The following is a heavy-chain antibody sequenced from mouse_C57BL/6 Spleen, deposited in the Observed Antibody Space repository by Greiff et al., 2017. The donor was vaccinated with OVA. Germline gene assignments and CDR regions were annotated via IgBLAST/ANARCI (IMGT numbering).Heavy chain of an antibody. D-gene: IGHD2-4*01. V-gene: IGHV5-17*01. Sequence: EVMLVESGGGLVKPGGSLKLSCAASGFTFSDYGMHWVRQAPEKGLEWVAYISSGSSTIYYADTVKGRFTISRDNAKNTLFLQMTSLRSEDTAMYYCARRDYDDGYFDVWGTGTTVTVSS. CDR1: GFTFSDYG. CDR3: ARRDYDDGYFDV. J-gene: IGHJ1*03. CDR2: ISSGSSTI.